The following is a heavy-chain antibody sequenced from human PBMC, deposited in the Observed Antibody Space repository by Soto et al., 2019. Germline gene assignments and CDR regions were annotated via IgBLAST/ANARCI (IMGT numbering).Heavy chain of an antibody. J-gene: IGHJ6*02. Sequence: EVQLVESGGGLIQPGGSLRLSCAASGFTVSSNYMSWVRQAPGKGLEWVSVIYSGGSTYYADSVKGRVTISRDNSKNTLYLKMNSLRAVDTAVYYCARAFVVAATYYYGMDVWGQGTTVTVSS. D-gene: IGHD2-15*01. V-gene: IGHV3-53*01. CDR2: IYSGGST. CDR1: GFTVSSNY. CDR3: ARAFVVAATYYYGMDV.